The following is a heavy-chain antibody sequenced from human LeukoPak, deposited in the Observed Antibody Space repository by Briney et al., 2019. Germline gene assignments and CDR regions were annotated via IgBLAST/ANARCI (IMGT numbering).Heavy chain of an antibody. Sequence: SETLSLTCAVYGGSFSGYYWSWIRQPPGKGLEWIGEINHSGSTNYNPSLKSRVTISVDTSKNQFSLKLSSVTAADTAVYYCARSKGSGSYYRRNWFDPWGQGTPVTVSS. J-gene: IGHJ5*02. D-gene: IGHD3-10*01. CDR2: INHSGST. V-gene: IGHV4-34*01. CDR1: GGSFSGYY. CDR3: ARSKGSGSYYRRNWFDP.